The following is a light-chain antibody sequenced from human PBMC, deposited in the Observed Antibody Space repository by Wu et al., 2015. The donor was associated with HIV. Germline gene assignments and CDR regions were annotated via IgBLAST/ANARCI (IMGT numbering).Light chain of an antibody. CDR3: QQYSSSSYT. Sequence: EIVLTQSPGTLSLSPGERATLSCRASQSVRSDYFAWYQQKPGQAPRLLMYGTSNRATGIPDRFSGSGSGTVFTLTINRLEPEDVAVYYCQQYSSSSYTFGQGTKLEIK. J-gene: IGKJ2*01. CDR2: GTS. V-gene: IGKV3-20*01. CDR1: QSVRSDY.